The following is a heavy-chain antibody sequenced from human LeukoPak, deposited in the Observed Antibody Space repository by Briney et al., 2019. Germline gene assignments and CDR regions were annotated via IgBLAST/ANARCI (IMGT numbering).Heavy chain of an antibody. CDR3: ARSRTVTTFNAFDI. J-gene: IGHJ3*02. Sequence: GASVEVSCKASGYTFTGYYMHWVRQAPGQGLEWMGRINPNSGGTNYAQKFQGRVTMTRDTSISTAYMELSRLRSDDTAVYYCARSRTVTTFNAFDIWGQGTMVTVSS. CDR2: INPNSGGT. D-gene: IGHD4-17*01. CDR1: GYTFTGYY. V-gene: IGHV1-2*06.